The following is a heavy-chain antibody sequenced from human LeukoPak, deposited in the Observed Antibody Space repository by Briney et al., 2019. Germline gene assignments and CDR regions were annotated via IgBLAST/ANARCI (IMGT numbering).Heavy chain of an antibody. CDR1: GGTFSSYA. CDR2: SIPIFGTA. Sequence: ASVKVSCKASGGTFSSYAISWVRQAPGQGLEWMGGSIPIFGTANYAQKFQGRVTITADESTSTAYMELSSLRSEDTAVYYCAKYYYGSGRSWYYFDYWGQGTLVTVSS. CDR3: AKYYYGSGRSWYYFDY. V-gene: IGHV1-69*13. J-gene: IGHJ4*02. D-gene: IGHD3-10*01.